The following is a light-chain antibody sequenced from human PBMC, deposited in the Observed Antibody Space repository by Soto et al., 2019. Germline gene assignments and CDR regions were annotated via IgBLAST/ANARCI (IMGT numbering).Light chain of an antibody. CDR3: QQYYSYPPIT. CDR1: QGISSY. V-gene: IGKV1-8*01. J-gene: IGKJ5*01. CDR2: AAS. Sequence: IQMTPSPSSLSASTGDRVTITCRASQGISSYLAWYQQKPGKAPKLLIYAASTLQSGVPSRFSGSGSGTDFTLTVRCLQSQDFATYYCQQYYSYPPITVGHGKRLEI.